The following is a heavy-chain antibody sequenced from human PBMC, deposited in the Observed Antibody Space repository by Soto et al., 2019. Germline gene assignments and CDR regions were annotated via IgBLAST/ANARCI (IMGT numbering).Heavy chain of an antibody. CDR3: ARTRGYFDY. CDR2: TYYKSKWSN. V-gene: IGHV6-1*01. Sequence: PSQTLSLTCVISGDSVSSNSAAWNWIRQSPSRGLEWLGRTYYKSKWSNEYSVSVKSRMTISPDTSKNQFSLRLNSVTPEDTAVYYCARTRGYFDYWGQGVLVTVS. D-gene: IGHD3-10*01. CDR1: GDSVSSNSAA. J-gene: IGHJ4*02.